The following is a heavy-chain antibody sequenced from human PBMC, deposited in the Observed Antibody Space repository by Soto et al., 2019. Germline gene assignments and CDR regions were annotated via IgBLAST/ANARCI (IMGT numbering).Heavy chain of an antibody. CDR1: GYTFTSYD. Sequence: ASVKVSCKASGYTFTSYDINWVRQATGQGLEWMGWMNPNSGNTGYAQKFQGRVTMTRNTSISTAYMELSSLRSEDTAVYYCAGDHLNYDILTGYLQLSGMDVWGQGTTVTVSS. V-gene: IGHV1-8*01. CDR2: MNPNSGNT. J-gene: IGHJ6*02. CDR3: AGDHLNYDILTGYLQLSGMDV. D-gene: IGHD3-9*01.